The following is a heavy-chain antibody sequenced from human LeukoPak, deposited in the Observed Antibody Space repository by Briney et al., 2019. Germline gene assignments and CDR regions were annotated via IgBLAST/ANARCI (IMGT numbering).Heavy chain of an antibody. Sequence: PSETLSLTCAVYGGSFSGYYWSWIRQPPGKGLEWIGEINHSGSTNYNPSLKSRVTISVDTSKNQFSLKLSSVTAADTAVYYCATESSAGSCSGGSCYSAVHYWGQGTLVTVSS. J-gene: IGHJ4*02. CDR1: GGSFSGYY. CDR3: ATESSAGSCSGGSCYSAVHY. D-gene: IGHD2-15*01. V-gene: IGHV4-34*01. CDR2: INHSGST.